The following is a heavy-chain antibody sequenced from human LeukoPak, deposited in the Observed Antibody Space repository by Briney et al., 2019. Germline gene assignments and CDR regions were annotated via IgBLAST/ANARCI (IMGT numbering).Heavy chain of an antibody. CDR2: ISSSSTTI. Sequence: PGGSLRLSCAASGFTFSRYTMNWVRQAPGKGLEWVSYISSSSTTIYYADSVKGRFTISRDNAQNSLYLQMNSLRAEDTAVYYCANGGSIAVATPLDYWGQGTLVTVSS. CDR3: ANGGSIAVATPLDY. J-gene: IGHJ4*02. CDR1: GFTFSRYT. V-gene: IGHV3-48*04. D-gene: IGHD6-19*01.